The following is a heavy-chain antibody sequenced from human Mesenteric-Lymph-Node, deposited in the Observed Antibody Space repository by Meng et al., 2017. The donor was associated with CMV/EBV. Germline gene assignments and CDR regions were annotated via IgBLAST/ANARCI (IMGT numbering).Heavy chain of an antibody. D-gene: IGHD2-2*01. V-gene: IGHV3-21*01. CDR3: AREELGSTRGGMDV. Sequence: GESLKISCAASGFTFSSYSMSWVRQAPGKGLEWVSSIRSGSSYIKYADSVKGRFTISRDNAKNSLYLQMNSLRAEDTAVYYCAREELGSTRGGMDVWGQGTTVTVSS. J-gene: IGHJ6*02. CDR2: IRSGSSYI. CDR1: GFTFSSYS.